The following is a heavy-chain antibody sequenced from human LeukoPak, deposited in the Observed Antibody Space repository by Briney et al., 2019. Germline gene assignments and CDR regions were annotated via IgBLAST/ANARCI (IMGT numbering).Heavy chain of an antibody. D-gene: IGHD6-19*01. CDR1: GFTFSSYA. Sequence: PGGSLRLSCAASGFTFSSYAMHWVRQAPGKGLEWVAVISYDGSNKYYADSVEGRFTISRDNSKNTLYLQMNSLRAEDTAVYYCARDTWRAVAGIPFDYWGQGTLVTVSS. J-gene: IGHJ4*02. CDR2: ISYDGSNK. V-gene: IGHV3-30-3*01. CDR3: ARDTWRAVAGIPFDY.